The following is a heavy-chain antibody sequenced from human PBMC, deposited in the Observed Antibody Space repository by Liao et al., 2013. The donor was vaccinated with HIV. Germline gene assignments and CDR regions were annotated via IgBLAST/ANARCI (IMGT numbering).Heavy chain of an antibody. J-gene: IGHJ4*02. Sequence: QVQLQQWGPGLVKPSQTLSLTCSVSGGPITFGEYYWSWIRQPAGRGLQWIGRIYSSGSTNYNPSLKSRVTISVDTSKNQFSLKLSSVTAADTAVYYCARVPPXITFGGVIPYYFDYWAREPWSPSPQ. CDR3: ARVPPXITFGGVIPYYFDY. V-gene: IGHV4-61*02. CDR2: IYSSGST. CDR1: GGPITFGEYY. D-gene: IGHD3-16*02.